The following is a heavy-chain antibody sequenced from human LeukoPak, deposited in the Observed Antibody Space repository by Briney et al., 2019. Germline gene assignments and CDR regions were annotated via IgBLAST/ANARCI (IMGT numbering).Heavy chain of an antibody. CDR3: ARGGYYYGMDV. CDR2: IYYSGST. Sequence: PSETLSLTCTVSGGSISSYYWSWIRQPPGKGLEWIGYIYYSGSTNYNPSLKSRVTISVDTSKNQFSLKLSSVTAADTAVYYCARGGYYYGMDVWGKGTTVTVSS. CDR1: GGSISSYY. V-gene: IGHV4-59*01. J-gene: IGHJ6*04.